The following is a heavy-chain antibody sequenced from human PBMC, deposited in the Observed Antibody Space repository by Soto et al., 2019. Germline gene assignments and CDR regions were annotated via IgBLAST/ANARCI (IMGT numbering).Heavy chain of an antibody. Sequence: SETLSLTCTVSGGSIISYYCILISHPAVKGMEWIGRIHTTDGTNYNPSLKSRVTMSIDTSNNQFSLKLSSLTAADTAVYYCARALSSAAGLYFDFWGQGTLVTVSS. D-gene: IGHD6-13*01. CDR3: ARALSSAAGLYFDF. CDR1: GGSIISYY. V-gene: IGHV4-4*07. CDR2: IHTTDGT. J-gene: IGHJ4*02.